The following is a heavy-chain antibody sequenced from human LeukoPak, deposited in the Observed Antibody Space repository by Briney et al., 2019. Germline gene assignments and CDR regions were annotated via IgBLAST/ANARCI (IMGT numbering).Heavy chain of an antibody. CDR2: ISGSGGST. CDR3: AKEMFHHKYCTNGVCYSRGAFDI. D-gene: IGHD2-8*01. Sequence: GSLRLSCAGSGFTFSSYAMGWVRPAPGEGLEWVSAISGSGGSTYYADSVKGRFTISRDNSKNTLYLQMNSLRAEDTAVYYCAKEMFHHKYCTNGVCYSRGAFDIWGQGTMVTVSS. CDR1: GFTFSSYA. V-gene: IGHV3-23*01. J-gene: IGHJ3*02.